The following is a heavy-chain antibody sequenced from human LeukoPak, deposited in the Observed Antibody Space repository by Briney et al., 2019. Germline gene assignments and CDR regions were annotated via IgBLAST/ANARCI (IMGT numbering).Heavy chain of an antibody. D-gene: IGHD5-18*01. CDR3: ARGPQLWVFDY. J-gene: IGHJ4*02. Sequence: PGGSLRLSCAASGFTFSSYSMNWVRQAPGKGLEWVAVISYDGSNKYYADSVKGRFTISRDNSKNTLYLQMNSLRAEDTAVYYCARGPQLWVFDYWGQGTLVTVSS. CDR1: GFTFSSYS. V-gene: IGHV3-30*03. CDR2: ISYDGSNK.